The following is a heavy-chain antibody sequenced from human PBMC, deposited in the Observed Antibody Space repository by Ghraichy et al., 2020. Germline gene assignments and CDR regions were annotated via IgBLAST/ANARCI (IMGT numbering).Heavy chain of an antibody. D-gene: IGHD1-26*01. J-gene: IGHJ3*02. Sequence: SGPTLVKPTQTLTLTCTFSGFSLSTSGVGVGWIRQPPGKALEWLALIYWDDDKRYSPSLKSRLTITKDTSKNRVVLTVTNMDPVDTATYYCAHGGSYDSFDIWGQGTMVTVSS. CDR3: AHGGSYDSFDI. CDR2: IYWDDDK. CDR1: GFSLSTSGVG. V-gene: IGHV2-5*02.